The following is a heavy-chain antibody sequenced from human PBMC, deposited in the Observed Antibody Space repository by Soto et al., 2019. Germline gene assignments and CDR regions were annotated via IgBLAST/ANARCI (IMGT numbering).Heavy chain of an antibody. CDR3: ARGDYYDTSGPFSDAFDI. CDR1: GFTFSNYA. CDR2: MNPHGNEK. Sequence: PGGSLRLSCAASGFTFSNYAMTWVRQAPGKGLEWVANMNPHGNEKHYVDSVKGRFTISRDNARNSFYLQMNSLRAEDTAVYYCARGDYYDTSGPFSDAFDIWGRGTMVTVS. D-gene: IGHD3-22*01. V-gene: IGHV3-7*04. J-gene: IGHJ3*02.